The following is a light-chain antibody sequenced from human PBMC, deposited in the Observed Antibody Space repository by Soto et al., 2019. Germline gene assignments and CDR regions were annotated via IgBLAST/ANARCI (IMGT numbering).Light chain of an antibody. CDR3: QQYGSSSDT. J-gene: IGKJ2*01. V-gene: IGKV3-20*01. Sequence: EIVLTQSPGTLSLSPGERATLSCRASQSVSSSYLAWYQQKPGQAPGLLIYGASGSAAGIPDRFSGSGSGTDFTLTISRLEPEDFAVYYCQQYGSSSDTFGQGTKLEIK. CDR1: QSVSSSY. CDR2: GAS.